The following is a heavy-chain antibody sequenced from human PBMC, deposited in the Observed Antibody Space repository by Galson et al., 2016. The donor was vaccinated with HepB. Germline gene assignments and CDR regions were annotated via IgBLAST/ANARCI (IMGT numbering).Heavy chain of an antibody. CDR1: GASITSGSHY. CDR2: LYTSGST. J-gene: IGHJ3*02. CDR3: ATRGYTYSYGYDSFDI. D-gene: IGHD5-18*01. Sequence: TLSLTCTVSGASITSGSHYWNWIRQPAGNGLEWIGRLYTSGSTTYNPSLKSRVTISVDTSKNQFSLKLSSVTAADTAVYYCATRGYTYSYGYDSFDIWGQGTMVTVSS. V-gene: IGHV4-61*02.